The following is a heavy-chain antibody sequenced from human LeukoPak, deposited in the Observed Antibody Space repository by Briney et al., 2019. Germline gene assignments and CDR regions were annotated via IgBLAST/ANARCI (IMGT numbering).Heavy chain of an antibody. CDR2: IKQDGSEK. V-gene: IGHV3-7*03. J-gene: IGHJ4*02. Sequence: PGGSLRLSCAASGFTFSSYVMSWVRQAPGKGLEWVANIKQDGSEKSYVESVRGRFTISRDNAKNSLYLQLNSLRAEDTALYYCARDNPPDYWGQGTLVTVSS. CDR1: GFTFSSYV. CDR3: ARDNPPDY.